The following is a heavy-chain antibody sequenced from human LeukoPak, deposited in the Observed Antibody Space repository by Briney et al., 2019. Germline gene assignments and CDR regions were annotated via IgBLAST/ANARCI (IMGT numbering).Heavy chain of an antibody. CDR3: ARDDHYFYGSVY. J-gene: IGHJ4*02. V-gene: IGHV3-66*01. CDR2: INSGGST. CDR1: GFSLCINY. D-gene: IGHD3-10*01. Sequence: GGCLRVSCVASGFSLCINYMCCVREAPGGGLEWVAVINSGGSTYNADSVKGKFTISRDYSKKTLYLQMNSLRVEDAAVYYCARDDHYFYGSVYWGQGTVVTVSS.